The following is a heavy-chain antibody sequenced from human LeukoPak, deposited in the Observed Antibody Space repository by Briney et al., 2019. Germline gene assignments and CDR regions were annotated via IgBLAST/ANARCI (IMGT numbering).Heavy chain of an antibody. D-gene: IGHD4-17*01. J-gene: IGHJ3*02. CDR3: ARDGYLATTVTTQDAFGI. CDR1: GFTFGSYS. CDR2: ISSSSSTI. Sequence: GGSLRLSCAASGFTFGSYSMNWVRQAPGKGLEWVSYISSSSSTIYYADSVKGRFTISRDNAKNSLYLQMNSLRAEDTAVYYCARDGYLATTVTTQDAFGIWGQGTMVTVSS. V-gene: IGHV3-48*01.